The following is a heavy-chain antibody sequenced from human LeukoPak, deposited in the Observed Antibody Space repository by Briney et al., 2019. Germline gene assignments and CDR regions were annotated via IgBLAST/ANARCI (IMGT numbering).Heavy chain of an antibody. CDR2: ISYDGSNK. CDR1: GFTFSSYA. Sequence: GGSLRLSCAASGFTFSSYAMHWVRQAPGKGLEWVAVISYDGSNKYYADSVKGRFTISRDNSKNTLYLQMNSLRVEDTAVYYCARDRDCSGGSCYGLWFDPWGQGTLVTVSS. D-gene: IGHD2-15*01. J-gene: IGHJ5*02. CDR3: ARDRDCSGGSCYGLWFDP. V-gene: IGHV3-30-3*01.